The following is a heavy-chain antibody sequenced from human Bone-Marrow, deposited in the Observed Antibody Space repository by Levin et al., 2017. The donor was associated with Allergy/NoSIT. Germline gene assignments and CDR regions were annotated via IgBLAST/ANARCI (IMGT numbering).Heavy chain of an antibody. CDR1: GGTFSSYA. J-gene: IGHJ6*02. CDR3: AQSSFRYYYYGMDG. D-gene: IGHD2-2*01. Sequence: ASVKVSCKASGGTFSSYAISWVRQAPGQGLEWMGGIIPIFGTANYAQKFQGRVTITADESTSTAYMELSSLRSEDTAVYYCAQSSFRYYYYGMDGWGQGTTVTVSS. CDR2: IIPIFGTA. V-gene: IGHV1-69*13.